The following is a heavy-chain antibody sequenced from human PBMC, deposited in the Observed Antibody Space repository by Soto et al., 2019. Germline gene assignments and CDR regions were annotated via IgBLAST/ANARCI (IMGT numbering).Heavy chain of an antibody. Sequence: EVQLVESGEGLVQPGGSLRLSCAASGFTFSSYNIHWIRQAPGKGLEFVSAISRSGDRTYYADSVKGRFTITRDNSKNTVWLQMGSLRAEDMAVYYCARARCSSGQCYHFDYWGRGALVSVSS. V-gene: IGHV3-64*02. CDR2: ISRSGDRT. D-gene: IGHD2-15*01. CDR1: GFTFSSYN. CDR3: ARARCSSGQCYHFDY. J-gene: IGHJ4*02.